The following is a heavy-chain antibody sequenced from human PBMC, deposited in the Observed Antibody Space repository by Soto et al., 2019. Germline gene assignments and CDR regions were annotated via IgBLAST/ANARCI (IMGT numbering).Heavy chain of an antibody. CDR3: AREQRGYSYGSAIFNFDY. CDR1: GYTFTSYA. Sequence: QVQLVQSGAEVKKPGASVKVSCKASGYTFTSYAMHWVRQAPAQRLEWMGWINAGNGNTKYSQKFQGRVTITRDTAASTAYMELSSLRSEDTAVYYCAREQRGYSYGSAIFNFDYWGQGTLVTVSS. V-gene: IGHV1-3*01. CDR2: INAGNGNT. D-gene: IGHD5-18*01. J-gene: IGHJ4*02.